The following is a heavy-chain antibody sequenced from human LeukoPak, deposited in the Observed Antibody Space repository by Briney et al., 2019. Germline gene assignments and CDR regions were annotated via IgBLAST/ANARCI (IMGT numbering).Heavy chain of an antibody. D-gene: IGHD6-13*01. CDR1: GGSISSGGYS. V-gene: IGHV4-30-2*01. CDR3: ARGVYIAAAQYAY. Sequence: SETLSLTCAVSGGSISSGGYSWSWIRQPPGKGLEWIGYIYHSGSTYYNPSLKSRVTISVDTSKNQFSLKLSSVTAADTAVYYCARGVYIAAAQYAYWGQGTLVTVSS. CDR2: IYHSGST. J-gene: IGHJ4*02.